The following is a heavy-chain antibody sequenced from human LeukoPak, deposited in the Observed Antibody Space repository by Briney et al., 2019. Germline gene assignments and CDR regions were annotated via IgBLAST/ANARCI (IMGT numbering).Heavy chain of an antibody. J-gene: IGHJ4*02. CDR3: ARRGLRSTDIDY. CDR2: ITRTGDRI. CDR1: GFTFSSYE. V-gene: IGHV3-48*03. Sequence: PGGSLRLSCAASGFTFSSYEMNWVRQAPGKGLEWIAYITRTGDRIQYADSVKGRFTISRGNAKNSLYLQMNSLRAEDTAVYYCARRGLRSTDIDYWGQGTLVTVSS. D-gene: IGHD3-10*02.